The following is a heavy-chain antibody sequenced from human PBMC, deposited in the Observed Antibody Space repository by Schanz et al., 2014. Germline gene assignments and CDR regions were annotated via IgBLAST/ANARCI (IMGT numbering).Heavy chain of an antibody. CDR1: GFIFSDYG. V-gene: IGHV3-30*02. D-gene: IGHD3-9*01. Sequence: QVQLVESGGGVVQPGGSLRVSCAVSGFIFSDYGMQWVRRAPGKGLEWVAFIGYDENNQYYADSVKGRFAVSRDNSRNMLHLQMNSLRVEDTAVYYCAKDVTRDGNRYFTDWGQGTLVTVSS. CDR2: IGYDENNQ. CDR3: AKDVTRDGNRYFTD. J-gene: IGHJ4*02.